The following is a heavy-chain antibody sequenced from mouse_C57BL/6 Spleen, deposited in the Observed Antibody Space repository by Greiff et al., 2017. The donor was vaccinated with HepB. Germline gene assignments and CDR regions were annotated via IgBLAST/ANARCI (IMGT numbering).Heavy chain of an antibody. J-gene: IGHJ3*01. CDR2: IYPSDSET. V-gene: IGHV1-61*01. CDR3: AREEGSGYVAY. Sequence: VQLQQPGAELVRPGSSVKLSCKASGYTFTSYWMDWVKQRPGQGLEWIGNIYPSDSETHYNQKFKDKATLTVDKSSSTAYMQLSSLTSEDSAVYYCAREEGSGYVAYWGQGTLVTVSA. D-gene: IGHD3-2*02. CDR1: GYTFTSYW.